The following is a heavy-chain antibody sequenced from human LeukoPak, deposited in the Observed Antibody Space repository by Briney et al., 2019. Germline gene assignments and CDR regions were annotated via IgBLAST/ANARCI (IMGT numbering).Heavy chain of an antibody. J-gene: IGHJ3*02. D-gene: IGHD2-21*02. CDR3: ARENDFDAFDI. Sequence: SETLSLTCTVSGGSISSYYWSWIRQPPGKGLEWIGYIYYSGSTNYNPSLKSRVTISVDTSKNQFSLKLSPVTAADTAVYYCARENDFDAFDIWGQGTMVTVSS. V-gene: IGHV4-59*01. CDR2: IYYSGST. CDR1: GGSISSYY.